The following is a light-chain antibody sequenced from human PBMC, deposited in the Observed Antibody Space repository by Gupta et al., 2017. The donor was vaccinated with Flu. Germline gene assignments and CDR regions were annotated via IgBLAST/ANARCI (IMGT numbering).Light chain of an antibody. Sequence: SLLTQPPSPAGTLGKWVTISCSGSSSNIGGNTVHWYQQLPGTAPKLLIYSNNQRPSGVPDRFSGSKSGTSASLAISGLQAEDEADYYCAACDGSLNGPVFGGGTKLTVL. CDR1: SSNIGGNT. CDR2: SNN. V-gene: IGLV1-44*01. J-gene: IGLJ3*02. CDR3: AACDGSLNGPV.